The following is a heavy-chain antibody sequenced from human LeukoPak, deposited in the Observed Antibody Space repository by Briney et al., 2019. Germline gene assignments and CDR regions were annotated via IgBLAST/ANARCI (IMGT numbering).Heavy chain of an antibody. CDR1: GGSFSGYY. CDR3: ARTLHGPIDY. Sequence: SETLSLTCAVYGGSFSGYYWSWIRQPPGKGLEWIGEINHSGSTNYNPSLKSRVTISVDTSKNQFSLKLSSVTAADTAVCYCARTLHGPIDYWGQGTLVTVSS. J-gene: IGHJ4*02. CDR2: INHSGST. V-gene: IGHV4-34*01.